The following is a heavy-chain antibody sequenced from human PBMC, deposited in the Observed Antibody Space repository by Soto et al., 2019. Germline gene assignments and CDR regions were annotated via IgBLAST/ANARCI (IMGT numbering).Heavy chain of an antibody. CDR1: GFTFSDNY. CDR2: ISSSGSTI. V-gene: IGHV3-11*01. Sequence: PGGSLRLSCAAPGFTFSDNYMSWIRQAPGKGLEWVSYISSSGSTIYYADSVKGRFTISRDNAKNSLYLQMNSLRAEDTAVYYCGRYGDYAGDDDYWGQGTLVTVSS. D-gene: IGHD4-17*01. J-gene: IGHJ4*02. CDR3: GRYGDYAGDDDY.